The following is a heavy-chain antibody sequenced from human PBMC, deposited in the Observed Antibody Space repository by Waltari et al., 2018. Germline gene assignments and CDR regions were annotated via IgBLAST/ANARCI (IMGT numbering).Heavy chain of an antibody. Sequence: QEQLVEFGWGVVHPGTSLRLPFPASGFPFGPVRIHWVRQAPGKGLDGLAVKENDNHDKQYADSARGRFTVSRDNSKNTLYLQMNSLTVGDTAVYYCAREVGSSGHAGYFGYWGQGTLVTVSS. D-gene: IGHD6-19*01. CDR2: KENDNHDK. V-gene: IGHV3-30*03. J-gene: IGHJ4*02. CDR1: GFPFGPVR. CDR3: AREVGSSGHAGYFGY.